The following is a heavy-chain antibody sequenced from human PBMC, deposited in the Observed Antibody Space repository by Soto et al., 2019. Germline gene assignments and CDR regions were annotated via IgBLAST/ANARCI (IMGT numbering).Heavy chain of an antibody. CDR2: IYYSGST. CDR3: ARHRYSYGVYYFDY. V-gene: IGHV4-59*08. CDR1: GGSISSYY. J-gene: IGHJ4*02. Sequence: SETLSLTCTVSGGSISSYYWSWIRQPPGKGLEWIGYIYYSGSTNYNPSLKSRVTISVDTSKNQFSPKLSSVTAADTAVYYCARHRYSYGVYYFDYWGQGTLVIVSS. D-gene: IGHD5-18*01.